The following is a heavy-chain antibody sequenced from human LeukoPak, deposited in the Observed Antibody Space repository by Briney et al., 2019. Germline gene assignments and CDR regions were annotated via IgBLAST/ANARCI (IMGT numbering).Heavy chain of an antibody. CDR1: GYTFTGYY. Sequence: ASVKVSCKASGYTFTGYYMHWVRQAPGQGLEWMGWINPNSGGTNYAQKFQGRVTMTRDTSISTAYMELSRLRSDDTAVYYCARVAFVGYTDAFDVWGQGTMVTVSS. J-gene: IGHJ3*01. CDR3: ARVAFVGYTDAFDV. CDR2: INPNSGGT. D-gene: IGHD5-24*01. V-gene: IGHV1-2*02.